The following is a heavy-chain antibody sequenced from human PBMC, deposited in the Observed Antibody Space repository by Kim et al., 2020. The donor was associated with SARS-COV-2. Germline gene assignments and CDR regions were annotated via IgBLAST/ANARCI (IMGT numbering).Heavy chain of an antibody. CDR2: ISASGGYT. J-gene: IGHJ6*02. V-gene: IGHV3-23*01. D-gene: IGHD6-19*01. CDR3: AKVSVAGGYYYYGMDV. CDR1: GFTFDNYA. Sequence: GGSLRLSCAASGFTFDNYAMSWVRQAPGKGLEWVSTISASGGYTYYTDSVKGRFCISRDNSKNTLYLQMNSLRAEDTAGYYCAKVSVAGGYYYYGMDVWGQGTTVTVSS.